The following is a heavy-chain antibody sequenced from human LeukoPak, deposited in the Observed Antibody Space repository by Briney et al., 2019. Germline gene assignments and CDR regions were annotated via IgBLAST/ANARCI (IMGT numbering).Heavy chain of an antibody. Sequence: SGGVLRLSCITSGFAFNTYAMHWVRQAPGKGLEWISYISPASNTIYYADSVKGRFTISRDNAKNSLYLQMNSLRAEDTAVYYCARGAYYYEDWGQGTLVTVSS. V-gene: IGHV3-48*01. D-gene: IGHD3-22*01. CDR1: GFAFNTYA. J-gene: IGHJ4*02. CDR2: ISPASNTI. CDR3: ARGAYYYED.